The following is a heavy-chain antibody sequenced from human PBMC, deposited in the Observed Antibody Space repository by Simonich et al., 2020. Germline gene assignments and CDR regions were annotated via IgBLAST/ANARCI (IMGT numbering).Heavy chain of an antibody. CDR2: IYYSGST. CDR3: ARGGLYFDY. Sequence: QVQLQESGPGLVKPSETLSLTCTVSGGSISSYYWSWIRQPPVKGLEWIGYIYYSGSTNNNPSLKSRVTISVDTSKNQFSLKLSSVTAADTAVYYCARGGLYFDYWGQGTLVTVSS. D-gene: IGHD2-15*01. V-gene: IGHV4-59*01. CDR1: GGSISSYY. J-gene: IGHJ4*02.